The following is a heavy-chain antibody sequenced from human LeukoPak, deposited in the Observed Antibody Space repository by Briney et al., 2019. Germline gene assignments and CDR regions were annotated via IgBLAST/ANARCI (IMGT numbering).Heavy chain of an antibody. CDR2: IYPGDSDT. CDR1: GYSFTSYW. Sequence: GESLKISCKGSGYSFTSYWIGWVRQMPGKGLEWMGIIYPGDSDTRYSPSFQGQVTISADKSISTACLQWSSLKASDTAMYYCARQRGKYSSSWYYWGQGTLVTVSS. D-gene: IGHD6-13*01. V-gene: IGHV5-51*01. CDR3: ARQRGKYSSSWYY. J-gene: IGHJ4*02.